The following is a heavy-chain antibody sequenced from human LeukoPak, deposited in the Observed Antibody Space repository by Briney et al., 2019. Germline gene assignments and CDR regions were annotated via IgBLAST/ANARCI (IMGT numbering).Heavy chain of an antibody. J-gene: IGHJ3*02. CDR1: GGSISSYY. D-gene: IGHD5-24*01. CDR2: IYNSGST. Sequence: SETLSLTCTVSGGSISSYYWSWIRQPPGKGLEWIGYIYNSGSTNYNSSLKSRVTISADTSKNQFSLKLSSVTAADTAVYYCARARGATIFQSAFDIWGQGTMVTVSS. V-gene: IGHV4-59*01. CDR3: ARARGATIFQSAFDI.